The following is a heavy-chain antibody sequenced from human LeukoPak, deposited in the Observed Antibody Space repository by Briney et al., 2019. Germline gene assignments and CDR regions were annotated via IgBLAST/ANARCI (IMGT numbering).Heavy chain of an antibody. CDR3: AKVWSASSWYFDY. V-gene: IGHV3-23*01. D-gene: IGHD6-13*01. CDR1: GFTVSSNY. CDR2: ISGSGGST. Sequence: GGSLRLSCAASGFTVSSNYMSWVRQAPGKGLEWVSGISGSGGSTYNADSVKGRFTISRDNSKNTLYLQMNSLRAEDTAVYYCAKVWSASSWYFDYWGQGTLVSVSS. J-gene: IGHJ4*02.